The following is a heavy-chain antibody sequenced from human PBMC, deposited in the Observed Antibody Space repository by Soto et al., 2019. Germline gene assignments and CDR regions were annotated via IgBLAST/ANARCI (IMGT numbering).Heavy chain of an antibody. V-gene: IGHV3-66*01. J-gene: IGHJ6*02. D-gene: IGHD7-27*01. CDR2: IYSGGST. CDR1: GFTVSSNY. Sequence: EGQLVESGGSLVQPGGSLRLSCAASGFTVSSNYMSWVRQAPGKGLEWVSVIYSGGSTYYADSVKGRFTISRDNSKNTLYLQMNSLRAEDTAVYYCARDRRAWAPLRDRYYYGMDVWGQGTTVTVSS. CDR3: ARDRRAWAPLRDRYYYGMDV.